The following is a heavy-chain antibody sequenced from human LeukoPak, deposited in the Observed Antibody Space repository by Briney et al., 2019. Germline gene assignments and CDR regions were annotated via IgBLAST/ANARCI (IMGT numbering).Heavy chain of an antibody. CDR2: ISYDGSNK. Sequence: GGSLRLSCAASGFTFSSYGMHWVRPAPGKGLEWVAVISYDGSNKYYADSVKGRFTISRDNSKNTLYLQMNSLRAEDTAVYYCMSPEVGATNWGQGTLVTVSS. J-gene: IGHJ4*02. V-gene: IGHV3-30*03. D-gene: IGHD1-26*01. CDR3: MSPEVGATN. CDR1: GFTFSSYG.